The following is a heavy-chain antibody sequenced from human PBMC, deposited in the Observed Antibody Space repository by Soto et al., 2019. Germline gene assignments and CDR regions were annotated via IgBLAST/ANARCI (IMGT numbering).Heavy chain of an antibody. CDR1: GGSISSSNW. D-gene: IGHD6-13*01. Sequence: PSETLSLTCAVSGGSISSSNWWSWVRQPPGKGLEWIGEIYHSGSTNYNPSLKSRVTISVDKSKNQFSLKLSSVTAADTAVYYCATSPTYSSSWKVFYWGQGTLVTVSS. CDR2: IYHSGST. V-gene: IGHV4-4*02. CDR3: ATSPTYSSSWKVFY. J-gene: IGHJ4*02.